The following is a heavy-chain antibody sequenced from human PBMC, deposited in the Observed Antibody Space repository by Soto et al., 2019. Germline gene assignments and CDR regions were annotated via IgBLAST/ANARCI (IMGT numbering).Heavy chain of an antibody. J-gene: IGHJ6*02. V-gene: IGHV4-34*01. D-gene: IGHD3-10*01. CDR1: GGSFSGYY. Sequence: SETLSLTCAVYGGSFSGYYWSWIRQPPGKGLEWIGEINHSGSTNYNPSLKSRVTISVDTSKNQFSLKLSSVTAADTAVYYCARGNGFGELSIGMDVWGQRTTVTVSS. CDR2: INHSGST. CDR3: ARGNGFGELSIGMDV.